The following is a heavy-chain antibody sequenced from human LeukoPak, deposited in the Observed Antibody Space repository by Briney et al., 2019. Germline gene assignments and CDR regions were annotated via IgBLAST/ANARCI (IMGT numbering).Heavy chain of an antibody. V-gene: IGHV4-61*01. CDR1: GGSVSSGSYY. D-gene: IGHD6-19*01. CDR2: IYYSGST. Sequence: SETLSLTCTVSGGSVSSGSYYWSWIRQPPGKGLEWIGYIYYSGSTNYNPSLKSRVTISVDMSKNQFSLKLSSVTAADTAVYYCASFGYSSGWSIDCWGQGSLVTVSS. CDR3: ASFGYSSGWSIDC. J-gene: IGHJ4*02.